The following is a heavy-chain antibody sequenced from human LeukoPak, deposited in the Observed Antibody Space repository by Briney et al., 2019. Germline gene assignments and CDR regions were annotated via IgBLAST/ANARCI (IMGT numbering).Heavy chain of an antibody. D-gene: IGHD7-27*01. CDR2: IIPIFGTA. J-gene: IGHJ6*02. CDR3: ASKLGINYYNYYYGMDV. Sequence: GSSVKVSCKASGGTFSSYAISWVRQAPGQGLEWMGGIIPIFGTANYAQKFQGRVTITADESTSTAYMELSSLRSEDTAVYYCASKLGINYYNYYYGMDVWGQGTTVTVSS. CDR1: GGTFSSYA. V-gene: IGHV1-69*01.